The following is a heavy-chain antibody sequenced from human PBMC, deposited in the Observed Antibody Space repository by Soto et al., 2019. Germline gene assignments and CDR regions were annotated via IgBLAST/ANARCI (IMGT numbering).Heavy chain of an antibody. CDR2: IYHSGST. V-gene: IGHV4-4*02. CDR1: GGSISSSNW. J-gene: IGHJ6*02. D-gene: IGHD5-18*01. Sequence: QVQLQESGPGLVKPSGTLSLTCAVSGGSISSSNWWSWVRQPPGKGLEWIGEIYHSGSTNYNPSXKTRVPTPVDXXKXQXXLKPSSVTAADTAVYYCARDADTAMVKYYYYGMDVWGQGTTVTVSS. CDR3: ARDADTAMVKYYYYGMDV.